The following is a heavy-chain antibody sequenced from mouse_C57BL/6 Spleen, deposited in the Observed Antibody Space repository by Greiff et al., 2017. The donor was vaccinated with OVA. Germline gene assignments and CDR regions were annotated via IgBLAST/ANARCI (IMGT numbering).Heavy chain of an antibody. D-gene: IGHD2-4*01. CDR2: ISYDGSN. V-gene: IGHV3-6*01. CDR1: GYSITSGYY. J-gene: IGHJ3*01. Sequence: EVKLMESGPGLVKPSQSLSLTCSVTGYSITSGYYWNWIRQFPGNKLEWMGYISYDGSNNYNPSLKNRISITRDTSKNQFFLKLNSVTTEDTATYYCARGDYAWFAYWGQGTLVTVSA. CDR3: ARGDYAWFAY.